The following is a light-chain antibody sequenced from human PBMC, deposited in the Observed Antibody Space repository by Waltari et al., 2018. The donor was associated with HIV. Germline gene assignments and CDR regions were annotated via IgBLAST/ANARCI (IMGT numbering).Light chain of an antibody. V-gene: IGLV8-61*01. CDR1: SGSVCSRYY. CDR2: DTN. Sequence: QTVVTQETSLSVSPCGTVTLTCVLRSGSVCSRYYPSWYHYTPGLPPRLLIYDTNTRSSGVPDRFSGSILGNKAALTITGAQSDDESEYYCLLYVGTGIWVFGGGTKLTVL. J-gene: IGLJ3*02. CDR3: LLYVGTGIWV.